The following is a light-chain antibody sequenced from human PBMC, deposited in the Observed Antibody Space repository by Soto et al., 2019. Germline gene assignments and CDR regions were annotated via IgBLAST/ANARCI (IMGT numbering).Light chain of an antibody. Sequence: EIVMTQSPATLSVSPGERAKLSCRASQSVSSNLAWYQQKPGQAPRLLIYGASTRATGIPARFSGSGSGTEFTLTISSLQSEDFAVYYCQQYNNWSRITFGQGTRLEIK. J-gene: IGKJ5*01. CDR1: QSVSSN. CDR3: QQYNNWSRIT. V-gene: IGKV3-15*01. CDR2: GAS.